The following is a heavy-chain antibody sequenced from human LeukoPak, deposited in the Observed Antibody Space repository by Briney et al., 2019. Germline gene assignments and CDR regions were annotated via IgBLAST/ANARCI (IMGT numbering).Heavy chain of an antibody. CDR1: GFTFSNAW. CDR3: TTDPVYNWNDANHDAFDI. D-gene: IGHD1-20*01. CDR2: IKSKTDGGTT. J-gene: IGHJ3*02. V-gene: IGHV3-15*01. Sequence: GGSLRLSCAASGFTFSNAWMSWVRQAPGKGLEWVGRIKSKTDGGTTDYAAPVKGRFTISRDDSKNTLYLQMNSLKTEDTAVYYCTTDPVYNWNDANHDAFDIWGQGTMVTVSS.